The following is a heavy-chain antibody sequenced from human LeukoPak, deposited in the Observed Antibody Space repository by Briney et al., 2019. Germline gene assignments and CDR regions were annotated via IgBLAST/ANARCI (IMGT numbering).Heavy chain of an antibody. J-gene: IGHJ4*02. Sequence: SETLSLTCAVYGASFSGYYWSWIRQPPGKGLEWIGSIYYSGYTYYNPSLKSRVTISIDTSKKQFSLKLSSVTAADTAVYYCARDSSGYYHPIGYWGQGTLVTVSS. V-gene: IGHV4-34*01. CDR2: IYYSGYT. D-gene: IGHD3-22*01. CDR3: ARDSSGYYHPIGY. CDR1: GASFSGYY.